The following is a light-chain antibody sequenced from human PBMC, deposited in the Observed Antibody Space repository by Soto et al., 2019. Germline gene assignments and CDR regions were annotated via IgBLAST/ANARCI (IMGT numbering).Light chain of an antibody. V-gene: IGKV3-15*01. J-gene: IGKJ4*01. Sequence: EVVMTQSPVNLFVCPGERATLSCRASQSVSSHLAWYQQKPGPSPKLPLYPASTSVTGISARFSGSGSGTAFSLTIRSLQPEDFAAYYCQHRSNWLTFGGWTKV. CDR2: PAS. CDR3: QHRSNWLT. CDR1: QSVSSH.